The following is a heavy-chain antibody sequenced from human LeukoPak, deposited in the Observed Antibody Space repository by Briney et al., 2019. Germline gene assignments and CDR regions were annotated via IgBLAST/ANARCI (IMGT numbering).Heavy chain of an antibody. Sequence: GRSLRLSCAASGFTFSSYAMHWVRQAPGKGLEWVAVISFDGNNKYYADSVKGRFTISRDNSENTLYLQMNSLRPEDTAVYYCAKGSSRIGYHGAEVEFWGQGTLVTVSS. CDR3: AKGSSRIGYHGAEVEF. V-gene: IGHV3-30*04. D-gene: IGHD2-2*01. CDR2: ISFDGNNK. CDR1: GFTFSSYA. J-gene: IGHJ4*02.